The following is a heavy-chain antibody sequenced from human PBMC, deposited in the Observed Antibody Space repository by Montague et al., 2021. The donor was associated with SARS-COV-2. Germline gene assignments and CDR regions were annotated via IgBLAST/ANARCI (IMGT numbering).Heavy chain of an antibody. CDR2: IYYSGST. Sequence: TLSLTCTVSGGSISSGGYYWSWIRQHPGKGLEWIGYIYYSGSTYYNPSLKSRVTISVDTSKNQFSLKLSSVTAADTAVYYCARDRGYFDWLFHSDYYYSGMDVWGQGTTVTVS. CDR3: ARDRGYFDWLFHSDYYYSGMDV. D-gene: IGHD3-9*01. CDR1: GGSISSGGYY. V-gene: IGHV4-31*03. J-gene: IGHJ6*02.